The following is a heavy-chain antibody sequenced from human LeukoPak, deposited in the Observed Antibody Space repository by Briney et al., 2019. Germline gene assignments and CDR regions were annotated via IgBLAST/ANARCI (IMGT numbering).Heavy chain of an antibody. CDR3: ARGGTSGWRTPNDDY. CDR1: GFTFSSYW. CDR2: ISFDGSNK. V-gene: IGHV3-30*03. Sequence: GGSLRLSCAASGFTFSSYWMSWVRQAPGKGLEWVAVISFDGSNKYYADSVKGRFTISRDNSKNTLYLQMNSLRAEDTAVYYCARGGTSGWRTPNDDYWGQGTLVTVSS. J-gene: IGHJ4*02. D-gene: IGHD6-19*01.